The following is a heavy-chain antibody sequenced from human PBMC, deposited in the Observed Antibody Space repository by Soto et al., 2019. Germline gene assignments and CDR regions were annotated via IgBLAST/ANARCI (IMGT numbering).Heavy chain of an antibody. CDR3: ARGAYYYYYYMDV. CDR2: INHSGSN. J-gene: IGHJ6*03. CDR1: GGAFSWYY. V-gene: IGHV4-34*04. Sequence: HVQRQQWGAGLLKPSETLSLTCAVYGGAFSWYYWCWIRQPPGKGMEWIGEINHSGSNNHNPSLKSRATSPVDTSKIQFYLKLSSVTAADTAVYYCARGAYYYYYYMDVWGKGTTVTVCS.